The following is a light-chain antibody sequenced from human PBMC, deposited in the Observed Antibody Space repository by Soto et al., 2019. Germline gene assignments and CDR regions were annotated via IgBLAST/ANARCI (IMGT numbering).Light chain of an antibody. J-gene: IGKJ1*01. CDR2: TAS. CDR3: QQSKSFPWT. V-gene: IGKV1-12*01. Sequence: DIHITHSPSTLSSSVLYIFTITCLASQSISTWLAWYQQKPGTAPNLLIFTASYLQSGVPSRFSGSGSGTDFTLTINGLQPEDFATYYCQQSKSFPWTFGQGTKVDIK. CDR1: QSISTW.